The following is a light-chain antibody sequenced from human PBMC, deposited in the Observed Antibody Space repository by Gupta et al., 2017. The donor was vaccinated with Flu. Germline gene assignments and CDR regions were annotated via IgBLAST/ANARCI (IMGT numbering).Light chain of an antibody. CDR2: ENN. CDR1: SSNIGINY. V-gene: IGLV1-51*02. CDR3: GTWDSGLSAHWV. J-gene: IGLJ3*02. Sequence: QSVLTQPPPVSAAPGQKVTISCSGSSSNIGINYVSWYQQLPGTTPKLLIYENNKRPSGVPDQFSGSKSGTSATLGITGLQTGDEADYYCGTWDSGLSAHWVFGGGTKLTVL.